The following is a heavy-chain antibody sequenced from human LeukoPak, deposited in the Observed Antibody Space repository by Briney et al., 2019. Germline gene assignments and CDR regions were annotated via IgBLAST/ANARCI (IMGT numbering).Heavy chain of an antibody. Sequence: SETLSLTCTVPGGSVSSSSYYWGWIRQPPGKGLEWIGSIYYSGSTYYNPSLKSRVTISVDTSKNQFSLKLSSVTAADTAVCYCARHSTIFGVITNWGQGTLVTVSS. CDR2: IYYSGST. J-gene: IGHJ4*02. D-gene: IGHD3-3*01. CDR1: GGSVSSSSYY. V-gene: IGHV4-39*01. CDR3: ARHSTIFGVITN.